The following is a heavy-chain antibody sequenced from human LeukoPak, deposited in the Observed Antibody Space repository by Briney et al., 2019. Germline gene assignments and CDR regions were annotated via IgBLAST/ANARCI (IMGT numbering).Heavy chain of an antibody. J-gene: IGHJ3*02. V-gene: IGHV3-11*04. Sequence: GGSLRLSCAASGFTFSDYYMSWIRQAPGKGLEWVSYISSSGSTIYYADSVKGRFTISRDNAKNSLCLQMNSLRAEDTAVYYCASARGSYDAFDIWGQGTMVTVSS. D-gene: IGHD1-26*01. CDR2: ISSSGSTI. CDR1: GFTFSDYY. CDR3: ASARGSYDAFDI.